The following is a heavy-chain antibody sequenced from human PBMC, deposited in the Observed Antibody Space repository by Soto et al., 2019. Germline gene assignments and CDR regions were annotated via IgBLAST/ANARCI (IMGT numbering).Heavy chain of an antibody. CDR2: ISWNSGSI. V-gene: IGHV3-9*01. CDR1: GFTFDDYA. Sequence: GGSLRLSCAASGFTFDDYAMHWVRQAPGKGLEWVSGISWNSGSIGYADSVKGRFTISRDNAKNSLYLQMNSLRAEDTALYYCAKWYDSSGYYLFDYWGQGTLVTVSS. CDR3: AKWYDSSGYYLFDY. J-gene: IGHJ4*02. D-gene: IGHD3-22*01.